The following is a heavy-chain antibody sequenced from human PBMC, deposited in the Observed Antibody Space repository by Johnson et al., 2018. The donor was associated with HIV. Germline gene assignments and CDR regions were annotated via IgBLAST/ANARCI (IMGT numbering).Heavy chain of an antibody. CDR2: ISSDGSNK. CDR1: GFTFSNYD. J-gene: IGHJ3*02. CDR3: AKIVATSDDVFDI. V-gene: IGHV3-30*18. Sequence: QVQLVESGGGVVQPGRSLRLSCAASGFTFSNYDIHWVRQPPGKGLEWVAVISSDGSNKYYADSVKGRFTISRDNSKNTLYLQMNSLRAEDTAVFYCAKIVATSDDVFDIWGQGTLVTVSS. D-gene: IGHD5-12*01.